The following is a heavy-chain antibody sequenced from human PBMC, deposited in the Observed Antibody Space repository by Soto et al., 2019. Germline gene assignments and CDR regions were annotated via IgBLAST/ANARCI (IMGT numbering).Heavy chain of an antibody. CDR1: DFAFRLHG. D-gene: IGHD5-18*01. Sequence: QVHLVESGGGVVQPGGSLTLSCSVSDFAFRLHGIHWVRHTPGKGLEWVAMIWHDGTRKYFRDSVRGRFTISRDSAKNKVYLQMGGLTADDTAVYYCAQCRALGTGFGYGNYYGMDVWGHGTTVTVSS. V-gene: IGHV3-33*01. CDR3: AQCRALGTGFGYGNYYGMDV. CDR2: IWHDGTRK. J-gene: IGHJ6*02.